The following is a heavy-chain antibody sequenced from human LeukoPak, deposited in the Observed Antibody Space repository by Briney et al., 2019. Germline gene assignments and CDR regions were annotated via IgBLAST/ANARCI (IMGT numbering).Heavy chain of an antibody. Sequence: GGSLRLSCAASGFTFSTHAMIWVRQAPGKGLEWVANIKQDGSEKYYVDSVKGRFTISRDNAKKSLYLQMNSLRAEDTAVYYCARDGGPFDDWGQGSLVIVSS. J-gene: IGHJ4*02. V-gene: IGHV3-7*03. CDR3: ARDGGPFDD. D-gene: IGHD2-15*01. CDR1: GFTFSTHA. CDR2: IKQDGSEK.